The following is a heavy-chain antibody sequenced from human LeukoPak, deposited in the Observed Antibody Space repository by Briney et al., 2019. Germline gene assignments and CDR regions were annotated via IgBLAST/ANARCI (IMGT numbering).Heavy chain of an antibody. D-gene: IGHD1-26*01. J-gene: IGHJ6*03. CDR1: GYTFTGYY. Sequence: ASVKVSCKASGYTFTGYYMHWVRQAPGQGLEWMGWINPNSGGTNYAQKFQGRVTITRNTSISTAYMELSSLRSEDTAVYYCARVCRKGGVGSYVYYMDVWGKGTTVTVSS. CDR3: ARVCRKGGVGSYVYYMDV. CDR2: INPNSGGT. V-gene: IGHV1-2*02.